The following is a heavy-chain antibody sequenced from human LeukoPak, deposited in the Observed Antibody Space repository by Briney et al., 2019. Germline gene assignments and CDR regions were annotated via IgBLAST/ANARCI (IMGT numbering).Heavy chain of an antibody. D-gene: IGHD6-19*01. V-gene: IGHV3-30*18. CDR1: GFTFSSYG. Sequence: GGSLRLSCAASGFTFSSYGMHWVRQAPGKGLEWVAVISYDGSNKYYADSVKGRFTISRDNSKNTLYLQMNSLRAEDTAVYYCAKAGSFHYFDYWGQGTLVTVSS. CDR2: ISYDGSNK. CDR3: AKAGSFHYFDY. J-gene: IGHJ4*02.